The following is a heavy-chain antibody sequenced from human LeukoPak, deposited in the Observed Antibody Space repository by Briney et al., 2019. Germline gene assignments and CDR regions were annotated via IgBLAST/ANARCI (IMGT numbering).Heavy chain of an antibody. V-gene: IGHV3-49*03. D-gene: IGHD3-22*01. CDR1: GFTFGDYA. Sequence: GGSLRLSCTASGFTFGDYAMSWFRQAPGKGLEWVGFIRSKAYGGTTEYAASAKGRFTISRDDSKSIAYLQMNSLKTEDTAVYYCTRAFSYYYDSSDAFDIWGQGTMVTVSS. CDR3: TRAFSYYYDSSDAFDI. CDR2: IRSKAYGGTT. J-gene: IGHJ3*02.